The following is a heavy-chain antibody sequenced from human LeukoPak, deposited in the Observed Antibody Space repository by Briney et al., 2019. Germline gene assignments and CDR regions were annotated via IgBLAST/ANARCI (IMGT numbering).Heavy chain of an antibody. CDR2: IYYSGST. CDR1: GGSISSYY. Sequence: SETLTLTCTVSGGSISSYYWSWIRQPPGKGLEWIGYIYYSGSTNYNPSLKSRVTISVDTSKNQFSLKLSSVTAADTAVYYCARDRTAMVTPAYYMDVWGKGTTVTVSS. D-gene: IGHD5-18*01. V-gene: IGHV4-59*01. J-gene: IGHJ6*03. CDR3: ARDRTAMVTPAYYMDV.